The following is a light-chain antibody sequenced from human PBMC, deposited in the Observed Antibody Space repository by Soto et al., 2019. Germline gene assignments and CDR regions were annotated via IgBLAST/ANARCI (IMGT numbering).Light chain of an antibody. CDR2: QVV. V-gene: IGLV2-8*01. J-gene: IGLJ1*01. CDR3: KSYAGSNTYV. CDR1: KNDIGISDF. Sequence: QSVLTQPPAASGCRGQSVTISCTGTKNDIGISDFVSWYPPHPSNAPRLIISQVVPRPSGVPDRFSRSKSGNTASLNVSGLQAADEADYFCKSYAGSNTYVFGSGTKVTVL.